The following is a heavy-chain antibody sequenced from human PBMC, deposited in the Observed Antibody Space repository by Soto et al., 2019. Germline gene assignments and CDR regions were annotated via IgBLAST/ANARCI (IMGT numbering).Heavy chain of an antibody. Sequence: QVQLVQSGAEVKKPGASVKVSCKASGYTFTSYYMHWVRQAPGQGLEWMGIINPSGGSTSYAQKFQGRVTMTRDTSTSTVYMELSSLRSADTAVYYCARASSQQLPGADSWGQGTLVTVSS. D-gene: IGHD6-13*01. J-gene: IGHJ4*02. CDR2: INPSGGST. CDR1: GYTFTSYY. V-gene: IGHV1-46*01. CDR3: ARASSQQLPGADS.